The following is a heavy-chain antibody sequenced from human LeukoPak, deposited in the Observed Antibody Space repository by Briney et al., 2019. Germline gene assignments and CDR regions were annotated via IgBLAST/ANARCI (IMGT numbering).Heavy chain of an antibody. D-gene: IGHD3-22*01. J-gene: IGHJ3*02. CDR1: GFTVSSNY. CDR3: ARYYDSSGYTQGAFDI. V-gene: IGHV3-66*02. CDR2: IYRGIST. Sequence: GGSLRLSCAASGFTVSSNYMSWVRQAPGKGLEWVSGIYRGISTYYAASVKGRFTTSRDHSKNTVYLQMDSLRPEDTAVYYCARYYDSSGYTQGAFDIWGQGTMVTVS.